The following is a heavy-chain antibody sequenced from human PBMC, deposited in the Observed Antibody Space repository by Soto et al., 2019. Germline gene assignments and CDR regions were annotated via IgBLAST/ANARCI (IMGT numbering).Heavy chain of an antibody. CDR1: GFTFSSYA. D-gene: IGHD3-22*01. J-gene: IGHJ4*02. CDR3: ARAYGYYDSSGYYNYFDY. V-gene: IGHV3-30-3*01. Sequence: LRLSCAASGFTFSSYAMHWVRQAPGKGLEWVAVISYDGSNKYYADSVKGRFTISRDNSKNTLYLQMNSLRAEDTAVYYCARAYGYYDSSGYYNYFDYWGQGTLVTVSS. CDR2: ISYDGSNK.